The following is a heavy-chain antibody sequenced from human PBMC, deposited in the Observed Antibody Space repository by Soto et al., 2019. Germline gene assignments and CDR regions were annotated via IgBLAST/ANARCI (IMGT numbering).Heavy chain of an antibody. CDR2: IYYSGST. D-gene: IGHD6-6*01. Sequence: SETLSLTCTVSGGSISSYYWSWIRQPPGKGLEWIGYIYYSGSTNYNPSLKSRVTISVDTSKNQFSLKLSSVTAADTAVYYCARHSSSYRVDYWGQGTLVTVSS. V-gene: IGHV4-59*08. J-gene: IGHJ4*02. CDR3: ARHSSSYRVDY. CDR1: GGSISSYY.